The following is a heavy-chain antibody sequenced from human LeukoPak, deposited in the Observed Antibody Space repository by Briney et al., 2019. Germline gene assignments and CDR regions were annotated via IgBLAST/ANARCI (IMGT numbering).Heavy chain of an antibody. CDR3: ARDSTRLQAFDI. CDR2: IYSGGST. Sequence: GGSLRLSCAASGFTVSSNYMSWVRQAPGRGLEWVSVIYSGGSTYYADSVKGRFTISRDNSKNTLYLQMNSLRAEDTAVYYCARDSTRLQAFDIWGQGTMVTVSS. CDR1: GFTVSSNY. D-gene: IGHD6-6*01. J-gene: IGHJ3*02. V-gene: IGHV3-53*01.